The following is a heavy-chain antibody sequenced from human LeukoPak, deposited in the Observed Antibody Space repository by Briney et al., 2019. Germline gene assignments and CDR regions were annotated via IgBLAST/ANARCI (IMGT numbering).Heavy chain of an antibody. CDR2: INSDGSST. CDR1: GFTFSNYW. CDR3: ARDREGPDY. Sequence: GGSLRLSCALAGFTFSNYWMHWVRQGPGKGLVWVSRINSDGSSTRYADSVKGRFTISRDNAKNTLYRQMNSLRAEDTTVYYYARDREGPDYWGQGTLVTVSS. V-gene: IGHV3-74*01. J-gene: IGHJ4*02.